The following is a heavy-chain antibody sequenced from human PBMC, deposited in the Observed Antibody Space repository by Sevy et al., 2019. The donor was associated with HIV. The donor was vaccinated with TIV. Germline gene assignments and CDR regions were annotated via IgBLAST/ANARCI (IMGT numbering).Heavy chain of an antibody. Sequence: GGYLRLSCAASGFTFDDYAMHWVRQAPGKGLEWVSGISWNSGSIGYADAVKGRFTISRDNAKNSLYLQMNSLRAEDTALYYCAKDRAGDGFWTANFDYWGQGTLVTVSS. V-gene: IGHV3-9*01. CDR1: GFTFDDYA. J-gene: IGHJ4*02. CDR3: AKDRAGDGFWTANFDY. CDR2: ISWNSGSI. D-gene: IGHD2-21*02.